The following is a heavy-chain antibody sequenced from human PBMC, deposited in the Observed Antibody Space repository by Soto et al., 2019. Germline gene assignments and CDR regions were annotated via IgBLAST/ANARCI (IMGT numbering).Heavy chain of an antibody. D-gene: IGHD6-13*01. Sequence: VESLKISCNGSGYSFTSYWIGWVRQMPGKGLEWMGIIYPGDSDTRYSPSFQGQVTISADKSISTAYLQWSSLKASDTAMYYCARHISEWQQLGGRFDPWGQGTLVTVSS. CDR2: IYPGDSDT. V-gene: IGHV5-51*01. J-gene: IGHJ5*02. CDR3: ARHISEWQQLGGRFDP. CDR1: GYSFTSYW.